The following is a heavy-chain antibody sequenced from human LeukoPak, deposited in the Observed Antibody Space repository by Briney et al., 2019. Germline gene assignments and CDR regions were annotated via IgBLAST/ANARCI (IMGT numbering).Heavy chain of an antibody. CDR1: GFTITNYW. Sequence: GGSLRLSCVGSGFTITNYWMHWVRHAPGKGPVWVSRIDGGGSSISYADSVKGRFSISRDNGKSNLYLHMNSLRVEDTGVYYCARGPGSSGGAYVGDYWGHGSLVTVSS. J-gene: IGHJ4*01. CDR3: ARGPGSSGGAYVGDY. V-gene: IGHV3-74*01. D-gene: IGHD3-22*01. CDR2: IDGGGSSI.